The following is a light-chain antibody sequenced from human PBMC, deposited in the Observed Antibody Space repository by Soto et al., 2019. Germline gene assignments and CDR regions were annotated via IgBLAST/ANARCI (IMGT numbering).Light chain of an antibody. V-gene: IGLV2-23*01. CDR3: CSYAGSDTMI. Sequence: QSVLTQPASVSGSPGQSITISCTGTTYDMGNSNLVSWYQQHPGEAPKLMIYEATKRPSGVSIRFSGSKSGNTASLTISGLQAEDEADYYCCSYAGSDTMIFGGGTKVTVL. CDR2: EAT. CDR1: TYDMGNSNL. J-gene: IGLJ2*01.